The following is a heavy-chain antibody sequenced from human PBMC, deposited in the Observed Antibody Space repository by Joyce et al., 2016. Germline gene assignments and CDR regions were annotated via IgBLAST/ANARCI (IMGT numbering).Heavy chain of an antibody. J-gene: IGHJ4*02. CDR3: ACYGGDSDY. D-gene: IGHD4-23*01. Sequence: EVQLVESGGGLIQPGGSLRLSCAASGFTVSSNFMNWVRQAPGKGLEGVSTIYSGGRTYYADSGKGRFTISRDNSENTLSLQMNSLRAEDTAVYYCACYGGDSDYWGQGTLVTVSS. V-gene: IGHV3-53*01. CDR2: IYSGGRT. CDR1: GFTVSSNF.